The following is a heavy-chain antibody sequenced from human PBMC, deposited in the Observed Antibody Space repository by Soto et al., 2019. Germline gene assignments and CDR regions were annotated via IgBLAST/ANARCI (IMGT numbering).Heavy chain of an antibody. CDR1: GGSFSGYY. V-gene: IGHV4-34*01. CDR2: INHSGST. CDR3: ARVTGRYYYGMDV. Sequence: QVQLQQWGAGLLKPSETLSLTCAVYGGSFSGYYWSWIRQPPGKGLEWIGEINHSGSTNYNPSLKGQVTISVDTSKNQFSLKLSSVTAADTAVYYCARVTGRYYYGMDVWGQGTTVTVSS. J-gene: IGHJ6*02.